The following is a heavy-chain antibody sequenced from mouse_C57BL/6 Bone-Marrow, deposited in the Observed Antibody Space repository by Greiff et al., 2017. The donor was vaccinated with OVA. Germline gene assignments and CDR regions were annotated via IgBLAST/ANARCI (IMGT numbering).Heavy chain of an antibody. D-gene: IGHD1-1*01. CDR3: ARDYYGSTWYCDV. J-gene: IGHJ1*03. Sequence: QVQLQQPGAELVKPGASVKLSCKASGYTFTSYWMQWVKQRPGQGLEWIGEIDPSDSYTNYNQKFKGKATLTVDTSSSTAYMQLSSLTSEDSAVYYCARDYYGSTWYCDVWGTGTTVTVSS. CDR2: IDPSDSYT. CDR1: GYTFTSYW. V-gene: IGHV1-50*01.